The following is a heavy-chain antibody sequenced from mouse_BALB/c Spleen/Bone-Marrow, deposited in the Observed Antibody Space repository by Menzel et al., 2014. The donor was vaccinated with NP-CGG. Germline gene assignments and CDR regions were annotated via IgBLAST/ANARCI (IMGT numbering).Heavy chain of an antibody. V-gene: IGHV5-4*02. CDR1: GFTFSDYY. CDR2: INDGGSYT. CDR3: ARDGNFAMDY. J-gene: IGHJ4*01. Sequence: EVKLVESGGGLVKPGGSLKLSCAVSGFTFSDYYMYWVRQNPEKRLEWVATINDGGSYTYYPDSVNGRFTISRDNAKNNLYLQMSSLKSEDTAMYYCARDGNFAMDYWGQGTSVTVSS. D-gene: IGHD2-1*01.